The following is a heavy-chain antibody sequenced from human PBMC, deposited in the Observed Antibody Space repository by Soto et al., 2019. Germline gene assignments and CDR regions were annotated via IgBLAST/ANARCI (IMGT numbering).Heavy chain of an antibody. D-gene: IGHD6-19*01. CDR2: IWYDGSNK. CDR1: GFTFSSYG. Sequence: PGGSLRLSCAASGFTFSSYGMHWVRQSPGKGLEWVAVIWYDGSNKYYADSVKGRFTISRDNSKNTLYLQMNSLRAEDTAVYYCARGSGHSSGWYYFDYWGQGTLVTVSS. V-gene: IGHV3-33*01. CDR3: ARGSGHSSGWYYFDY. J-gene: IGHJ4*02.